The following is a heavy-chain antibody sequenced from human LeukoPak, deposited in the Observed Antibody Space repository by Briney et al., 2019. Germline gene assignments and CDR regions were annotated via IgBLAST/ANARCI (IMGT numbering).Heavy chain of an antibody. CDR2: ISGSGGST. V-gene: IGHV3-23*01. Sequence: GGSLRLSCAASGFTFSSYAMSWVRQAPGKGLEWVSAISGSGGSTYYADSVKGRFTISRDSSKNTLYLQMNSLRAEDTAVYYCAKAITFGGSDYYYMDVWGKGTTVTVSS. J-gene: IGHJ6*03. CDR3: AKAITFGGSDYYYMDV. D-gene: IGHD3-16*01. CDR1: GFTFSSYA.